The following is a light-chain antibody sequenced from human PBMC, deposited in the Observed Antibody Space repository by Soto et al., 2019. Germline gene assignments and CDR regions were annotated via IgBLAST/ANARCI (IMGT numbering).Light chain of an antibody. Sequence: ELVMTHSPATLSVSPGERATLSCRASQSVSSNLAWYQQKPGQSPRLLLYGASTRATGIPARFSGSGSGTEFTLTISSLQSEDFAVYYCQQYNKWPRTFGQGTKVDI. CDR3: QQYNKWPRT. J-gene: IGKJ1*01. V-gene: IGKV3-15*01. CDR2: GAS. CDR1: QSVSSN.